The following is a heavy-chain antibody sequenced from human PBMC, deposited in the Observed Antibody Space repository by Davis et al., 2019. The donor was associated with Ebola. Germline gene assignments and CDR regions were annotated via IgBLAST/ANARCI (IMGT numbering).Heavy chain of an antibody. CDR2: IYYSGST. Sequence: PSETLSLTCTVSGGSISSYYWSWIRQPPGKGLEWIGYIYYSGSTNYNPSLKSRVTISVDTSKNQFSLKLSPVTAADTAVYYCARQDEFPGGYYGSGSSGFWFDPWGQGTLVTVSS. V-gene: IGHV4-59*08. J-gene: IGHJ5*02. CDR3: ARQDEFPGGYYGSGSSGFWFDP. D-gene: IGHD3-10*01. CDR1: GGSISSYY.